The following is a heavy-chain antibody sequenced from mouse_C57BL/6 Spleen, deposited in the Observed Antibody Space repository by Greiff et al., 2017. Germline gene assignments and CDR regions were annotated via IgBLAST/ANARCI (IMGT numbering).Heavy chain of an antibody. Sequence: EVKVEESGGGLVQPGGSMKLSCVASGFTFSNYWMNWVRQSPGKGLEWVAQIRLKSDNYATHYAVSVKGRFTISRDDSKSSVYLQMNNLRAEDTGIYYCTAGPVWFADWGQGTLVTVSA. CDR1: GFTFSNYW. D-gene: IGHD4-1*01. CDR2: IRLKSDNYAT. CDR3: TAGPVWFAD. V-gene: IGHV6-3*01. J-gene: IGHJ3*01.